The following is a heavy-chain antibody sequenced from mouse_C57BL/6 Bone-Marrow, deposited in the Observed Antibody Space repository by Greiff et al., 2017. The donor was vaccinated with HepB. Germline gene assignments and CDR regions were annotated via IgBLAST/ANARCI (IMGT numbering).Heavy chain of an antibody. CDR2: IDPENGDT. Sequence: DVHLVESGAELVRPGASVKLSCTASGFNIKDDYMHWVKQRPEQGLEWIGWIDPENGDTEYASKFQGKATITADTSSNTAYLQLSSLTSEDTAVYYCSYYYGSSHYWGQGTTLTVSS. V-gene: IGHV14-4*01. CDR3: SYYYGSSHY. J-gene: IGHJ2*01. CDR1: GFNIKDDY. D-gene: IGHD1-1*01.